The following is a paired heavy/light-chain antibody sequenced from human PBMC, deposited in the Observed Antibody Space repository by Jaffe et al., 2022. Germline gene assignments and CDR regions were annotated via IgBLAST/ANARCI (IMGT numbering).Light chain of an antibody. CDR2: DAS. Sequence: DIQMTQSPSSLSASVGDRVTITCQASQDISNYLNWYQQKPGKAPKLLIYDASNLETGVPSRFSGSGSGTDFTFTISSLQPEDIATYYCQQYDNLQFTFGPGTKVDIK. J-gene: IGKJ3*01. V-gene: IGKV1-33*01. CDR3: QQYDNLQFT. CDR1: QDISNY.
Heavy chain of an antibody. CDR2: IIPIFGTA. CDR3: ARGRGQRPGGDGAFDI. D-gene: IGHD3-16*01. J-gene: IGHJ3*02. CDR1: GGTFSSYA. V-gene: IGHV1-69*05. Sequence: QVQLVQSGAEVKKPGSSVKVSCKASGGTFSSYAISWVRQAPGQGLEWMGGIIPIFGTANYAQKFQGRVTITTDESTSTAYMELSSLRSEDTAVYYCARGRGQRPGGDGAFDIWGQGTMVTVSS.